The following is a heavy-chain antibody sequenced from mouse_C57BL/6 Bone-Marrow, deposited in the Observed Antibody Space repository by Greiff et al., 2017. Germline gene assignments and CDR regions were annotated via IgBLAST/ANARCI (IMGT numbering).Heavy chain of an antibody. Sequence: QVQLKQPGAELVKPGASVKMSCTASGYTFTSYWITWVKQRPGQGLAWIGDIYPGSGSTNYNEKFKIKATLTVDTSSSTAYMQLSSLTSEDSAVYYCAMGGNYVDYWGQGTTLTVSS. CDR2: IYPGSGST. CDR1: GYTFTSYW. CDR3: AMGGNYVDY. V-gene: IGHV1-55*01. J-gene: IGHJ2*01. D-gene: IGHD1-1*02.